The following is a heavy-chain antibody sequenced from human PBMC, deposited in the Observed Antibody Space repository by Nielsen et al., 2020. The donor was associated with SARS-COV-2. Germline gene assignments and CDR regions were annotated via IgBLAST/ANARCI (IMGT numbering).Heavy chain of an antibody. CDR3: AKDGGGMIVVVITIDYYYGMDV. V-gene: IGHV3-33*03. D-gene: IGHD3-22*01. Sequence: GESLKISCVASGFIFRTYGMHWVRQAPGKGLEWVAVIWYDGTNEYYADSVKGRFTISRDNAKNSLYLQMNSLRAEDTAVYYCAKDGGGMIVVVITIDYYYGMDVWGQGTTVAVSS. CDR2: IWYDGTNE. J-gene: IGHJ6*02. CDR1: GFIFRTYG.